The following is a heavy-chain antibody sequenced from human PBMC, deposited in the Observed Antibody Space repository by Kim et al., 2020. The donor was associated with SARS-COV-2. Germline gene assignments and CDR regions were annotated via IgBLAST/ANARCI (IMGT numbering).Heavy chain of an antibody. CDR2: ISAYNGNT. D-gene: IGHD3-3*01. CDR3: ARDTGFDLEWQKIDY. CDR1: GYTFTSYG. J-gene: IGHJ4*02. V-gene: IGHV1-18*01. Sequence: ASVKVSCKASGYTFTSYGISWVRQAPGQGLEWMGWISAYNGNTNYAQKLQGRVTMTTDTSTSTAYMELRSLRSDDTAVYYCARDTGFDLEWQKIDYWGQGTLVTVSS.